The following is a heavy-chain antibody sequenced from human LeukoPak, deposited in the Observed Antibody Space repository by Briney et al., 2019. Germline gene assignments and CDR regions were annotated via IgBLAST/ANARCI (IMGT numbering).Heavy chain of an antibody. D-gene: IGHD4-17*01. J-gene: IGHJ2*01. Sequence: GGSLRLSCAASGFTFSSYSMNWVRQAPGKGREWVSSISSSSSYIYYADSVKGRFTISRDNAKNSLYLQMNSLRAEDTAVYYCARSPARLRPNWYFDLWGRGTLVTVSS. V-gene: IGHV3-21*01. CDR3: ARSPARLRPNWYFDL. CDR1: GFTFSSYS. CDR2: ISSSSSYI.